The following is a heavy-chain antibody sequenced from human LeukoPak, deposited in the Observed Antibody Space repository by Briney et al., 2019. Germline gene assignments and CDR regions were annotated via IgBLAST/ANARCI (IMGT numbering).Heavy chain of an antibody. CDR3: ARQGYCSGGSCFDPGYFDY. CDR1: GFTFSSYS. Sequence: GGSLRLSCAASGFTFSSYSMNWVRQAPGKGLEWVSYISSSSSTIYYADSVKGRFTISRDNAKNSLYLRMNGLRAEDTAVYYCARQGYCSGGSCFDPGYFDYWGQGTLVTVSS. V-gene: IGHV3-48*01. D-gene: IGHD2-15*01. CDR2: ISSSSSTI. J-gene: IGHJ4*02.